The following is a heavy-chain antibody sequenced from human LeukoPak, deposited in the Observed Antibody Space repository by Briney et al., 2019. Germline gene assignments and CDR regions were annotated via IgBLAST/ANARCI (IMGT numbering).Heavy chain of an antibody. CDR1: AYTFTGFN. Sequence: KVFFMASAYTFTGFNMHWVRQAPGQRLQGMGWINSNSGGINYAHKFQGRVTMTRDTSISTAYMEPSRLRSDDTAVYYCARDSAPQYDILTGYYNDAFDIWGQGTMVTVSS. CDR2: INSNSGGI. CDR3: ARDSAPQYDILTGYYNDAFDI. V-gene: IGHV1-2*02. D-gene: IGHD3-9*01. J-gene: IGHJ3*02.